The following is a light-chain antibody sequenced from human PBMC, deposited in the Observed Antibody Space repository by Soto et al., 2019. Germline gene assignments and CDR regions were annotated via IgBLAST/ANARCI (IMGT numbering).Light chain of an antibody. CDR2: GAS. V-gene: IGKV3-15*01. CDR3: QQYNDWPLT. CDR1: QSVNSN. J-gene: IGKJ4*01. Sequence: PTTLSVSPGERATLSCRASQSVNSNLAWYQQKPGQAPRLLLYGASTRAIGIPARFSGSASGTEFTLTISSLQSEDSAVSYCQQYNDWPLTLGGGPKVDLK.